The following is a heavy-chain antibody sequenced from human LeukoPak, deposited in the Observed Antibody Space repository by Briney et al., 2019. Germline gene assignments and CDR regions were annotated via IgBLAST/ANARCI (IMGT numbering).Heavy chain of an antibody. Sequence: SVKVSCKASGGTFISYAISWVRQAPGQGLEWMGRIIPILGIANYAQKFQGRVTITADKSTSTAYMELSSLRSEDTAVYYCARAADYYDSSRAYYFDYWGQGTLVTVSS. D-gene: IGHD3-22*01. CDR3: ARAADYYDSSRAYYFDY. V-gene: IGHV1-69*04. CDR2: IIPILGIA. J-gene: IGHJ4*02. CDR1: GGTFISYA.